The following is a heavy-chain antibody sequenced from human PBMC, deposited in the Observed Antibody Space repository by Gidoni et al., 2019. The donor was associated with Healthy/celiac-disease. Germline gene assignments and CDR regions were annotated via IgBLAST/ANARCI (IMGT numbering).Heavy chain of an antibody. V-gene: IGHV1-46*01. Sequence: QVQLVQSGAEVKKPGASVKVSCKAAGYTFTSYYMHWVRQAPGPGLEWMGIINPSGGSTSYAQKFQGRVTMTRDTSTSTVYMELSSLRSEDTAVDYCARDLFTVTTYYGMDVWGQGTTVTVSS. CDR3: ARDLFTVTTYYGMDV. CDR2: INPSGGST. D-gene: IGHD4-4*01. CDR1: GYTFTSYY. J-gene: IGHJ6*02.